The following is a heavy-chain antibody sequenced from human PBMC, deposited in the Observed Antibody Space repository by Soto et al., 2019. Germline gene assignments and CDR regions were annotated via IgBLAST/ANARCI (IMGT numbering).Heavy chain of an antibody. J-gene: IGHJ4*02. CDR2: IYPGDSDT. D-gene: IGHD3-22*01. CDR1: GYIFSNYW. Sequence: PGESLKISCKGSGYIFSNYWIGWVRQMPGKGLECMGIIYPGDSDTKYSPSFQGQVTISADKSINTAYLQWRSLKASDTAMYYCARPRVRYYDSSGFGYWGQGTLVTVSS. V-gene: IGHV5-51*01. CDR3: ARPRVRYYDSSGFGY.